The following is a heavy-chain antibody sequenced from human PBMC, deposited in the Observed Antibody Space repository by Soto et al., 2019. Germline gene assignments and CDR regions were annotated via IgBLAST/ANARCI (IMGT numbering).Heavy chain of an antibody. CDR1: VGSRIDFF. Sequence: ETLSVTCSVSVGSRIDFFWRWIRQSPERGLEWIGYVYYLGSTDYNPSLKSRVTISVDTSKRQFSLRLSSVTAADAAIYYCARDGYDGSGSPYPAYWGPGTQVTVSS. V-gene: IGHV4-59*01. CDR2: VYYLGST. D-gene: IGHD3-10*01. CDR3: ARDGYDGSGSPYPAY. J-gene: IGHJ4*02.